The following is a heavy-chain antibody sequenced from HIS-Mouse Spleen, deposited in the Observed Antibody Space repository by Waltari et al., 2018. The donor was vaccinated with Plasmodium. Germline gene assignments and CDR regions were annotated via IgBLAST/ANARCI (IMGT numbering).Heavy chain of an antibody. J-gene: IGHJ2*01. D-gene: IGHD3-9*01. CDR3: AREDILTGYYNDYWYFDL. Sequence: EVQLVESGGGLVKPGGSLRLSCAASGFTFRSYSMNWVRQAPGKGLEWVSSISSSSSYIYYADSVKGRFTISRDNAKNSLYLQMNSLRADDTAVYYCAREDILTGYYNDYWYFDLWGRGTLVTVSS. V-gene: IGHV3-21*01. CDR2: ISSSSSYI. CDR1: GFTFRSYS.